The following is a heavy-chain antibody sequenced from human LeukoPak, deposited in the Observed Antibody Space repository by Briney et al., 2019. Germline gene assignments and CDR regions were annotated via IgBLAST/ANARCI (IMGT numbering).Heavy chain of an antibody. CDR3: ARGALYGDYVGGFDY. J-gene: IGHJ4*02. CDR2: INHSGST. V-gene: IGHV4-39*07. CDR1: GGSISSSSYY. Sequence: SETLSLTCTVSGGSISSSSYYWSWIRQPPGKGLEWIGEINHSGSTNYNPSLKSRVTISVDTSKNQFSLKLSSVTAADTAVYYCARGALYGDYVGGFDYWGQGTLVTVSS. D-gene: IGHD4-17*01.